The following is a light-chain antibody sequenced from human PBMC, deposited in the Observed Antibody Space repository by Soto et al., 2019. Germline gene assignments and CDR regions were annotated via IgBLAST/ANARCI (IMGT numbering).Light chain of an antibody. V-gene: IGLV4-60*03. CDR3: ETWDSNTRNV. CDR2: VEGSGSY. CDR1: SGHSTYI. J-gene: IGLJ1*01. Sequence: QPVLTQSSSASASLGSSVKLTCTLSSGHSTYIIAWHQQQPGKAPRYLMKVEGSGSYNKGSGVPDRFSGSSSGADRYLTISNLQSEDEADYYYETWDSNTRNVFGTGTKVTVL.